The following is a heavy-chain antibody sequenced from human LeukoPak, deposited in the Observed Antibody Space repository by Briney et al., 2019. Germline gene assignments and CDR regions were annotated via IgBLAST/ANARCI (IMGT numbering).Heavy chain of an antibody. V-gene: IGHV3-33*01. CDR1: GFTFSTYG. D-gene: IGHD3-22*01. CDR3: ARAPYDSYSPLFGYSFDY. Sequence: GGSLRLSCAASGFTFSTYGMHWVRQAPGKGLEGVAVMWYDGSNTYHADSVKGRFTISRDNSKNTLYLQMNSLRAEDTAVYYCARAPYDSYSPLFGYSFDYWGQGTLVTVSS. J-gene: IGHJ4*02. CDR2: MWYDGSNT.